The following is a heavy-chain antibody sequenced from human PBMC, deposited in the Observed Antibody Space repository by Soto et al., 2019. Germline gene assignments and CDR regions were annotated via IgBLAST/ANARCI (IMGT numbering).Heavy chain of an antibody. V-gene: IGHV1-46*01. Sequence: ASVKVSFKASGYTFISYGITWVRQAPGQGLEWMGIINPSGGSTSYAQKFQGRVTMTRDTSTSTVYMELSSLRSEDTAVYYFSRDTLGEGYGMHVWGEGTTVTVSS. CDR2: INPSGGST. D-gene: IGHD2-21*01. CDR1: GYTFISYG. J-gene: IGHJ6*04. CDR3: SRDTLGEGYGMHV.